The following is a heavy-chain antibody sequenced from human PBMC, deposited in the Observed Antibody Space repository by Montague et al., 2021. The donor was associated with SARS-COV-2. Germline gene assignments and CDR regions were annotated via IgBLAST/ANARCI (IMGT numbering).Heavy chain of an antibody. CDR2: IYYSGST. Sequence: SETLSLTCTVSGGSISSYYWSWIRQPPGKGLEWIGNIYYSGSTXXXLSXXXRVTISVDTSKNQFSLKLSSVTAADTAVYYCARGRRITFGVVIVWFSTFDYWGQGTLVTVSS. J-gene: IGHJ4*02. V-gene: IGHV4-59*12. CDR3: ARGRRITFGVVIVWFSTFDY. CDR1: GGSISSYY. D-gene: IGHD3-16*02.